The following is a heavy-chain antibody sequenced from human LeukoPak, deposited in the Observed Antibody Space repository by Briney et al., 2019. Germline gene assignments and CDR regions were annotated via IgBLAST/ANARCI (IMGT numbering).Heavy chain of an antibody. CDR3: ARDKYYYDSSGYPVRGGAFDI. D-gene: IGHD3-22*01. CDR1: GYTFTGYY. CDR2: INPNSGGT. Sequence: ASVKVSCKASGYTFTGYYMHWVRQAPGQGLEWMGWINPNSGGTNYAQKFQGRVTMTRDTSISIAYMELSRLRSDDTAVYYCARDKYYYDSSGYPVRGGAFDIWGQGTMVTVSS. V-gene: IGHV1-2*02. J-gene: IGHJ3*02.